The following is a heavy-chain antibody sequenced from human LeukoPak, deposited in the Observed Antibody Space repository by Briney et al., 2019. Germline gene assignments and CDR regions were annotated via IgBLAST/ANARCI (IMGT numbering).Heavy chain of an antibody. Sequence: PGRSLRLSCAASGFTFDDYAMHWVRQAPGKGLEWVSLISGDGGSTYYADSVKGRFTISRDNSKNSLYLQMNSLRTEDTALYYCAKGTGPSGSYSGIDYWGQGTLVTVSS. D-gene: IGHD1-26*01. V-gene: IGHV3-43*02. CDR2: ISGDGGST. J-gene: IGHJ4*02. CDR3: AKGTGPSGSYSGIDY. CDR1: GFTFDDYA.